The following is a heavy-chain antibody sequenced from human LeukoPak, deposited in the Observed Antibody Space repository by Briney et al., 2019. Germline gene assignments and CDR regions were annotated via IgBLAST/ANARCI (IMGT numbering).Heavy chain of an antibody. Sequence: SSETLSLTCTVSGNSFGDYYWSWIRQPAGKGLEWIGRIYTSGSTTYNPSLKSRVTMSVDTSKSQFSLNLMSVTAADTAVYYCTRDTGTTGEVKFDPWGQGTLVTVSS. V-gene: IGHV4-4*07. CDR1: GNSFGDYY. D-gene: IGHD4-17*01. J-gene: IGHJ5*02. CDR3: TRDTGTTGEVKFDP. CDR2: IYTSGST.